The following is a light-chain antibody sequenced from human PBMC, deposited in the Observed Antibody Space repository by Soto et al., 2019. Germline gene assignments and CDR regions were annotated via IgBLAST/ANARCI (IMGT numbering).Light chain of an antibody. CDR1: QRISSW. CDR2: KAS. CDR3: QQYNSYSRT. V-gene: IGKV1-5*03. J-gene: IGKJ1*01. Sequence: DIQLTQSPSTLSASVGDRLTFTCRASQRISSWLAWYQQKPGKAPKLLIYKASSLESGVPSRFSGSGSGTEFTLTISSLQPDDFATYYCQQYNSYSRTFGQGTKVEIK.